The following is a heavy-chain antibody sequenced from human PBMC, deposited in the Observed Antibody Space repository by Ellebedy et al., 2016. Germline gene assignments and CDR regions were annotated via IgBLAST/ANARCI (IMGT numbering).Heavy chain of an antibody. CDR3: ARLSDSGGYYRPNDAFDI. CDR2: VYYSGSA. V-gene: IGHV4-39*01. Sequence: SETLSLXXTVSGGSSSSDSYYWGWVRQPPGEGLQWIGTVYYSGSAYYNPSLKSRVTVSVDTSKNQFSLKMSSVTASDTAVYYCARLSDSGGYYRPNDAFDIWGQGTLVTVSS. CDR1: GGSSSSDSYY. D-gene: IGHD3-22*01. J-gene: IGHJ3*02.